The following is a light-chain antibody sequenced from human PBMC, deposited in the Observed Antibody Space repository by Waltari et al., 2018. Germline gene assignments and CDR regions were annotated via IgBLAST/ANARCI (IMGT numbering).Light chain of an antibody. J-gene: IGLJ2*01. CDR3: SSRELSGHVV. Sequence: SSDLTQDPDVSVALGQTVRITCQGDILRTYYGNWCRQKPGQAPELFIYGKNNRPSGIPDRFYASSSENTASLIITGAQAEDEADYYCSSRELSGHVVFGGGTRLTVL. V-gene: IGLV3-19*01. CDR2: GKN. CDR1: ILRTYY.